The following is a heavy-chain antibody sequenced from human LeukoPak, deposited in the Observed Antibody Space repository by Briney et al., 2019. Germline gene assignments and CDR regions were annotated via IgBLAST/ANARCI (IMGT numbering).Heavy chain of an antibody. CDR2: MNPNSGNT. D-gene: IGHD3-22*01. CDR3: ARVIYYYDSSGSGDAFDI. CDR1: GYTFTSYG. J-gene: IGHJ3*02. Sequence: ASVKVSCKASGYTFTSYGINWVRQATGQGLEWTGWMNPNSGNTGYAQKFQGRVTITRNTSISTAYMELSSLRSEDTAVYYCARVIYYYDSSGSGDAFDIWGQGTMVTVSS. V-gene: IGHV1-8*03.